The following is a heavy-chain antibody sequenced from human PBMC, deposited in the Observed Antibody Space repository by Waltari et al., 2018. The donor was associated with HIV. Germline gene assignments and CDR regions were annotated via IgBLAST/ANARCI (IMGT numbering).Heavy chain of an antibody. J-gene: IGHJ4*02. V-gene: IGHV3-30*01. Sequence: QVQLVESGGGVVQPGRSLRLSCAASGFTFSSYAMHWVRQAPGKWLEWVAVISYDGRNKYYADSVKGRFTISRDNSKNTLYLQMNSLRAEDTAVYYCARPMNYGDYPYYFDYWGQGTLVTVSS. CDR3: ARPMNYGDYPYYFDY. CDR1: GFTFSSYA. D-gene: IGHD4-17*01. CDR2: ISYDGRNK.